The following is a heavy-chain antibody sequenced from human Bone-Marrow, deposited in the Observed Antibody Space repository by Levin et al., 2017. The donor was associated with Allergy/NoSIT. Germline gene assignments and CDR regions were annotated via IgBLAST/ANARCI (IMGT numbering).Heavy chain of an antibody. CDR3: ARDLRVLDYHYGMDV. CDR2: ISTRGSTT. CDR1: GFSFSDYY. V-gene: IGHV3-11*01. Sequence: PGGSLRLSCVASGFSFSDYYMSWIRQAPGKGLEWISCISTRGSTTYSADSVKGRFTISRDNDKKSLYLQMNSLRADDTAVYWCARDLRVLDYHYGMDVWGQGTTVTVSS. D-gene: IGHD3-3*01. J-gene: IGHJ6*02.